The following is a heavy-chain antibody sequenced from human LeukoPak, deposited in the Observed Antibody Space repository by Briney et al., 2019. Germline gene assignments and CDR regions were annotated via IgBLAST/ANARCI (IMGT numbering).Heavy chain of an antibody. CDR3: ARDGGYRYGYNIYYYYGMDV. CDR1: GFTVSSNY. D-gene: IGHD5-18*01. V-gene: IGHV3-66*01. CDR2: IYSGGST. Sequence: GGSLRLSCAVSGFTVSSNYMSWVRQPPGKGLEWVSVIYSGGSTYYADSVKGRFTISRDNSKNTLYLQMNSLRAEDTAVYYYARDGGYRYGYNIYYYYGMDVWGQGTTVTVSS. J-gene: IGHJ6*02.